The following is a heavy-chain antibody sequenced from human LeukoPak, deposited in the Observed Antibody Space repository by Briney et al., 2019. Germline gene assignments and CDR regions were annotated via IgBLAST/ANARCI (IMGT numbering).Heavy chain of an antibody. J-gene: IGHJ5*02. CDR3: ARDWGKCSGGSCYSEDWFDP. Sequence: GASVKVSCKASGYTFTGYYMHWVRQAPGQGLEWMGWINPNSGGTNYALKFQGRVTMTRDTSISTAYMELSRLRSDDTAVYYCARDWGKCSGGSCYSEDWFDPWGQGTLVTVSS. CDR1: GYTFTGYY. CDR2: INPNSGGT. D-gene: IGHD2-15*01. V-gene: IGHV1-2*02.